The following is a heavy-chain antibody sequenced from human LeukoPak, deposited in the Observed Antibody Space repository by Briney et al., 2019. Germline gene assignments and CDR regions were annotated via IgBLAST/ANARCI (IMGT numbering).Heavy chain of an antibody. V-gene: IGHV3-30*03. J-gene: IGHJ4*02. CDR3: AGEYELAFDY. D-gene: IGHD3-3*01. CDR1: GFTFSSYG. CDR2: ISYDGSNK. Sequence: PGGSLRLSCAASGFTFSSYGMHWVRQAPGKGLEWVAVISYDGSNKYYADSVKGRFTISRDNSKNTLYLQMNSLRAEDTAVYYCAGEYELAFDYWGQGTLVTVSS.